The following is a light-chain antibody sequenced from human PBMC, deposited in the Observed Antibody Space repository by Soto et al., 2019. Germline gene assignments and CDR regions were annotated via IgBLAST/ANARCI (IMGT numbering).Light chain of an antibody. Sequence: AIRMTQSPSSFSASTGDRVTITCRASQGISSYLAWYQQKPGKAPKLLIYAASTLQSGVPSRFSGSGSGTDFTLTISCLQSEDFATYYCQQYNNWPPVVTFGGGTKVEIK. CDR1: QGISSY. J-gene: IGKJ4*01. V-gene: IGKV1-8*01. CDR3: QQYNNWPPVVT. CDR2: AAS.